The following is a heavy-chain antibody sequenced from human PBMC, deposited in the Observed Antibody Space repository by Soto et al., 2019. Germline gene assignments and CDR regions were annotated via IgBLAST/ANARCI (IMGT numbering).Heavy chain of an antibody. CDR3: VRDRYYDILTARFDH. J-gene: IGHJ5*02. V-gene: IGHV3-7*03. Sequence: GFPRLSCAASGFTFNVYCMSWVRQAPGKGLEWVASIKEEGSEKYYVESVKGRFTISRDNAKNSLYLQMNSLRAEDTAVYHCVRDRYYDILTARFDHWGQGTLVTVSS. CDR2: IKEEGSEK. CDR1: GFTFNVYC. D-gene: IGHD3-9*01.